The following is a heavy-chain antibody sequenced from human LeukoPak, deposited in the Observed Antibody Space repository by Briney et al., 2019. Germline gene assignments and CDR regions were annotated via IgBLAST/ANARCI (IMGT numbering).Heavy chain of an antibody. J-gene: IGHJ3*01. V-gene: IGHV5-51*01. Sequence: GESLKISCKGSGYSFTSYRIVWVRQMPGKGLEWMGMIYPDDSDTRYNPTFQGQVSLSADKAINTAYLQWSSLKASDTAMYYCAREYGDYIPFDVWGHGTMVTVSS. CDR2: IYPDDSDT. CDR3: AREYGDYIPFDV. CDR1: GYSFTSYR. D-gene: IGHD4-17*01.